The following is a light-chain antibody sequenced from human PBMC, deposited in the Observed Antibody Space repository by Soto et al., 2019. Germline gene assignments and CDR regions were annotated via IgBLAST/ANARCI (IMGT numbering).Light chain of an antibody. CDR2: DVR. CDR3: SSYTSSSTYV. J-gene: IGLJ1*01. CDR1: SSDVGYYNY. V-gene: IGLV2-14*03. Sequence: HSALTQPASVSGSPGQSITISCTGTSSDVGYYNYVSWYQRHPGKAPKLMIYDVRNRPSGVSNRFSGSKSGNTASLTISGLQAEDEADYYCSSYTSSSTYVFGTGTKVTVL.